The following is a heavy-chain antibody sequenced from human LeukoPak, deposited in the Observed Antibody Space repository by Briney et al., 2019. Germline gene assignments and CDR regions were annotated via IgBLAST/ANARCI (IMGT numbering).Heavy chain of an antibody. J-gene: IGHJ4*02. Sequence: GGSLRLSCAASGFTFSSYWMHWVRQAPGKGLVWVSRVNSDGISTKYADSVKGRFTISRDNAKNTLFLQMNSLRAQDTAVYYCASAPPGIAAYFDYWGQGTLVTVSS. V-gene: IGHV3-74*03. CDR2: VNSDGIST. CDR3: ASAPPGIAAYFDY. CDR1: GFTFSSYW. D-gene: IGHD6-13*01.